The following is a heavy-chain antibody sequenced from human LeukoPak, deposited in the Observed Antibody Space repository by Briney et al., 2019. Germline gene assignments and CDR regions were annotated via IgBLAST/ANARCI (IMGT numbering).Heavy chain of an antibody. Sequence: PSETLSLTCSVSGGSITSYYWSWIRQPPGKGLEWIGYIYYSGSTNYNPSLKSRVTIAVDTSKNQFSLKLSSVTAADTAMYYCARGSSLRIVAAGTLDYWGQGTLVTVSS. D-gene: IGHD6-13*01. CDR1: GGSITSYY. CDR2: IYYSGST. J-gene: IGHJ4*02. V-gene: IGHV4-59*01. CDR3: ARGSSLRIVAAGTLDY.